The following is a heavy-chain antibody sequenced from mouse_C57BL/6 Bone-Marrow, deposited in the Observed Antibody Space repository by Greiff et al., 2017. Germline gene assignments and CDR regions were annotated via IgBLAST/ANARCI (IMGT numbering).Heavy chain of an antibody. D-gene: IGHD2-1*01. Sequence: EVKVVESGGGLVKPGGSLTLSCAASGFTFSSYAMSWVRQTPEKRLEWVATISDGGSSTSYPDNVKGRFTISRDNAKNNLYLQMSHLKSEDTAMYYCARCGNYVDYAMDYWGQGTSVTVSS. CDR2: ISDGGSST. J-gene: IGHJ4*01. CDR3: ARCGNYVDYAMDY. V-gene: IGHV5-4*03. CDR1: GFTFSSYA.